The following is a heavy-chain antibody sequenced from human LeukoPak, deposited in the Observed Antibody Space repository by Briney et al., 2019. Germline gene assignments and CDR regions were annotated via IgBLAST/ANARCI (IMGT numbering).Heavy chain of an antibody. D-gene: IGHD6-19*01. CDR1: GGSISSYY. Sequence: PSETLSLTCTVSGGSISSYYWNWIRQPPGKGLEWIGYIYYSGTTNYNPSLKSRVTISVDTSKNQFSLKLSSVTAADTAVYYCARVIAVAGLFGYFDYWGQGTLVTVSS. CDR3: ARVIAVAGLFGYFDY. J-gene: IGHJ4*02. CDR2: IYYSGTT. V-gene: IGHV4-59*12.